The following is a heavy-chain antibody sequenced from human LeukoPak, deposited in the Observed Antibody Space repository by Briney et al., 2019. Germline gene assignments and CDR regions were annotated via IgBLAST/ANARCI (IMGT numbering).Heavy chain of an antibody. J-gene: IGHJ4*02. CDR2: IYHSGST. Sequence: SETLSLTCTVSGGSISSGGYYWSSIRQPPGKGLEWIGYIYHSGSTYYNPSLKSRVTISVDRSKNQFSLKLSSVTAADTAVYYCARDGGRYYDSSGYYDDYWGQGTLVTVSS. CDR1: GGSISSGGYY. V-gene: IGHV4-30-2*01. D-gene: IGHD3-22*01. CDR3: ARDGGRYYDSSGYYDDY.